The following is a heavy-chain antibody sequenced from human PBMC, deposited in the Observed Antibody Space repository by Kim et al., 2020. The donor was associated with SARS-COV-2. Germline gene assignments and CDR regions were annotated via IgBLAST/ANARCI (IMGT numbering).Heavy chain of an antibody. CDR3: AKDRSSGWHHYFDY. Sequence: ADAVKGRFTISRDNSKNSLYLQMNSLRTEDTALYYCAKDRSSGWHHYFDYWGQGTLVTVSS. D-gene: IGHD6-19*01. J-gene: IGHJ4*02. V-gene: IGHV3-43*01.